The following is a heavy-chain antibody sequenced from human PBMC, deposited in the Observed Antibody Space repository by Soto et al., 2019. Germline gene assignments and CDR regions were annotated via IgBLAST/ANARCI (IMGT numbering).Heavy chain of an antibody. D-gene: IGHD5-18*01. V-gene: IGHV3-30*18. J-gene: IGHJ6*02. CDR1: GFTFRGHG. CDR2: ISYDGSIK. Sequence: QAGGSLRLSCAASGFTFRGHGMHWVRQAPGRGLEWVALISYDGSIKYYADSVRGRFTISRDNSKNTLYLEMNSLRAEDTAVYYCANSEYSRYKNIDVWGQGTTVTVSS. CDR3: ANSEYSRYKNIDV.